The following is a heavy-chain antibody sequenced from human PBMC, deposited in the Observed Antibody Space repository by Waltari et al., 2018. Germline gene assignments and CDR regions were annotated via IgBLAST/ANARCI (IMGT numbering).Heavy chain of an antibody. Sequence: QVQLVQSGAEVRKSGASVKVSCKASGYTFTSYYMNWVRQAPGQGLEWMGIINPSSGSTNYAQKFQDRVTMTRDTSTSTVYMELSSLTSEDTAVYYCARIPRKCGGDCYIDYWGQGTLVTVSS. CDR3: ARIPRKCGGDCYIDY. D-gene: IGHD2-21*02. J-gene: IGHJ4*02. CDR1: GYTFTSYY. V-gene: IGHV1-46*03. CDR2: INPSSGST.